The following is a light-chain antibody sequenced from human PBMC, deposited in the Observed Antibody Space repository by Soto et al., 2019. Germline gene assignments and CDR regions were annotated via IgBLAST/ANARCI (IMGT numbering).Light chain of an antibody. CDR3: QKYNSALPFT. Sequence: DIQMTQSPSSLSASVGDRVTITCRASQGISNYLAWYQQKPGKVPKLLIYAASTLQSGVPSRFSGSRSGTDFTLTISSLQPEDVATYYCQKYNSALPFTFGPGTKVDIK. J-gene: IGKJ3*01. CDR2: AAS. V-gene: IGKV1-27*01. CDR1: QGISNY.